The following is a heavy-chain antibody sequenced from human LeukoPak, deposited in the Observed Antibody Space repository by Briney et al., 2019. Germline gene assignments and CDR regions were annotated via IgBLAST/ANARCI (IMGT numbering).Heavy chain of an antibody. Sequence: PSETLSLTCTVSGGSISSSSYYWGWIRQPPGKGLEWIGRIYYSGSTYYNPSRKSRDTISLDTSKNQFSLKLSSVTAADTAVYYCARHNNGEPHYYYYYGMDVWGQGTTVTVSS. CDR2: IYYSGST. CDR1: GGSISSSSYY. D-gene: IGHD4-17*01. J-gene: IGHJ6*02. CDR3: ARHNNGEPHYYYYYGMDV. V-gene: IGHV4-39*01.